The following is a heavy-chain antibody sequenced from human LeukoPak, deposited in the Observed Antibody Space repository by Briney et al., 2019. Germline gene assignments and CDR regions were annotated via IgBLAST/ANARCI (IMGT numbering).Heavy chain of an antibody. D-gene: IGHD5-18*01. Sequence: PGGSLRLSCAASGFNFSSYEMNWVRQAPGKGLEWVSAISGSGGSTYYADSVKGRFTISRDNSKNTLYLQMNSLRAEDTAVYYCAKERGYSYGSLDYWGQGTLVTVSS. V-gene: IGHV3-23*01. CDR1: GFNFSSYE. J-gene: IGHJ4*02. CDR2: ISGSGGST. CDR3: AKERGYSYGSLDY.